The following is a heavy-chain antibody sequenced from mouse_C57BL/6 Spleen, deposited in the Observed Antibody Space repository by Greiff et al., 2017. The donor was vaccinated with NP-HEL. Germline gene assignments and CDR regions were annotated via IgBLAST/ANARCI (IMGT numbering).Heavy chain of an antibody. CDR1: GFTFSSYG. J-gene: IGHJ1*03. Sequence: EVKLMESGGDLVKPGGSLKLSCAASGFTFSSYGMSWVRQTPDKRLEWVATISSGGSYTYYPDSVKGRFTISRDNAKNTLYLQMSSLKSEDTAMYYWARPSYYSNYAWYFDVWGTGTTVTVSS. D-gene: IGHD2-5*01. CDR3: ARPSYYSNYAWYFDV. CDR2: ISSGGSYT. V-gene: IGHV5-6*01.